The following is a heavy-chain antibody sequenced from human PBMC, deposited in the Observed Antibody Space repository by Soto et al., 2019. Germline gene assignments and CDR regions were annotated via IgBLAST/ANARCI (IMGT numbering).Heavy chain of an antibody. J-gene: IGHJ3*02. V-gene: IGHV4-34*01. D-gene: IGHD1-1*01. CDR2: MSHSGGT. CDR3: ARVERGTATTVVDAFDI. Sequence: QVQLQQWGAGLLKPSETLSLTCAVYGGFVSSGSYYWSWIPQPPGKGLEWIGEMSHSGGTHFNPSLKSRVTISVDTSKNQFSLKMSSVTAADTALYYCARVERGTATTVVDAFDIWGPGTMVTVSS. CDR1: GGFVSSGSYY.